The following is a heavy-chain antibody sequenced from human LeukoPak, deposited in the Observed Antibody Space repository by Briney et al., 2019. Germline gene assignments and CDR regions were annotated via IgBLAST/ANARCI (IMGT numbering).Heavy chain of an antibody. CDR2: MNPNSGNT. Sequence: ASVKVSCKASGYTFTSYDINWVRQATGQGLEWMGWMNPNSGNTGYAQKFQGRVTMTRNTSISTAYMELSSLRSEDTAVYYCARGYNWNYVSPLDYWGQGTLVTVSS. D-gene: IGHD1-7*01. J-gene: IGHJ4*02. CDR1: GYTFTSYD. V-gene: IGHV1-8*01. CDR3: ARGYNWNYVSPLDY.